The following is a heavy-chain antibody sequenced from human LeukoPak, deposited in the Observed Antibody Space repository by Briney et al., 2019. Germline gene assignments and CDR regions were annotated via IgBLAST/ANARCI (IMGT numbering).Heavy chain of an antibody. CDR1: GFTFSSYD. CDR3: AKGGYSSSWPFDY. D-gene: IGHD6-13*01. Sequence: GGSLRLSCAASGFTFSSYDMSWVRQAPGKGLEWVSTISGNGVSTHNADSVKGRFTISRDNSKNTLSLQMNSLRAEDTAVYYCAKGGYSSSWPFDYWGQGTLVTVSS. J-gene: IGHJ4*02. V-gene: IGHV3-23*01. CDR2: ISGNGVST.